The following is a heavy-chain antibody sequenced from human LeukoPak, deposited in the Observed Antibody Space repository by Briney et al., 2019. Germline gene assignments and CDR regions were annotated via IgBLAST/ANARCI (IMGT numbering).Heavy chain of an antibody. V-gene: IGHV3-7*01. CDR1: GFTFSSYW. CDR2: IKKDGSEK. J-gene: IGHJ4*02. Sequence: PGGSLRLSCAASGFTFSSYWMSWVRQAPGKGLKWVANIKKDGSEKYYVGSVKGRFTISRDNAKTSLYLQMNSLRAEDTAVYYCARDLSGVTGYTYGRGIDYWGQGTLVTVSA. CDR3: ARDLSGVTGYTYGRGIDY. D-gene: IGHD5-18*01.